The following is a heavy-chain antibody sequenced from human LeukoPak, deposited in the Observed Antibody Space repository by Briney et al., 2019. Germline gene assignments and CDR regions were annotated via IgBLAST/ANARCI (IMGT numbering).Heavy chain of an antibody. J-gene: IGHJ4*02. CDR3: ARDERLRRRGFDY. CDR2: IYSGGST. Sequence: GGSLRLSCAASGLTVSSNYMSWVRQAPGKGLEWVSVIYSGGSTYYADSVKGRFTISRDNSKNTLYLQMNSLRAEDTAVYYCARDERLRRRGFDYWGQGTLVTVSS. V-gene: IGHV3-53*01. CDR1: GLTVSSNY. D-gene: IGHD4-17*01.